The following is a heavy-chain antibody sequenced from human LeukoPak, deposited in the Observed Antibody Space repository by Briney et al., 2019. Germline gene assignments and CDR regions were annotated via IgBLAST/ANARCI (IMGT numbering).Heavy chain of an antibody. J-gene: IGHJ5*02. V-gene: IGHV4-39*01. CDR1: GGSFSGYY. CDR3: ARHYYGSGSYYPPPNWFDP. D-gene: IGHD3-10*01. Sequence: SETLSLTCAVYGGSFSGYYWGWIRQPPGKGLEWIGSIYYSGSTYYNPSLKSRVTISVDTSKNQFSLKLSSVTAADTAVYYCARHYYGSGSYYPPPNWFDPWGQGTLVTVSS. CDR2: IYYSGST.